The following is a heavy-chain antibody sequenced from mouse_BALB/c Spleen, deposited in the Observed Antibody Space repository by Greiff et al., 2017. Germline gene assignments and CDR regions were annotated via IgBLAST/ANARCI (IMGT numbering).Heavy chain of an antibody. V-gene: IGHV5-9-1*01. D-gene: IGHD1-1*01. CDR1: GFTFSSYA. CDR2: LSSGGSST. J-gene: IGHJ4*01. Sequence: EVMVVESGGGLVKPGGSLKLSCAASGFTFSSYAMSWVRQTPEKRREWVATLSSGGSSTYYPDSVKGRFTISRDNAKNTLYLQMSSLRSEDTAMYYCARTTVAPYYAMDGWGQGTSGTGSS. CDR3: ARTTVAPYYAMDG.